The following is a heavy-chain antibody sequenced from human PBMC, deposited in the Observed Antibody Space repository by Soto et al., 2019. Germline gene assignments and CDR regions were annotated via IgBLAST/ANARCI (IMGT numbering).Heavy chain of an antibody. CDR3: AHIGRYSYGPEIPFDY. CDR1: GGTFSSYA. D-gene: IGHD5-18*01. J-gene: IGHJ4*02. V-gene: IGHV1-69*12. Sequence: QVQLVQSGAAVKKPGSSVKVSCKASGGTFSSYAISWVRQAPGQGLEWMGGIIPIFGTANYAQKFQGRVTITADESTSTAYMELSSLRSEDTAVYYCAHIGRYSYGPEIPFDYWGQGTLVTVSS. CDR2: IIPIFGTA.